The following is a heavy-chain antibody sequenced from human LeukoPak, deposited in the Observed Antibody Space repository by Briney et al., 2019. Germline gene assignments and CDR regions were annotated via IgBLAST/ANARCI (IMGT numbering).Heavy chain of an antibody. D-gene: IGHD3-3*01. J-gene: IGHJ6*02. CDR2: ICPGDSDT. CDR1: GYSFTSYW. V-gene: IGHV5-51*01. CDR3: ASGYDFWSGSYGMDV. Sequence: GESLKISCKGSGYSFTSYWIGWVRQMPGKGLEWMGIICPGDSDTRYSPSFQGQVTISADKSISTAYLQWSSLKASDTAMYYCASGYDFWSGSYGMDVWGQGTTVTVSS.